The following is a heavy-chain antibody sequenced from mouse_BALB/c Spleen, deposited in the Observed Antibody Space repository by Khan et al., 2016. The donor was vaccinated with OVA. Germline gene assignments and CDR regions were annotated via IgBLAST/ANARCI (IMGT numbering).Heavy chain of an antibody. CDR3: ARGGSSDPAWITY. CDR2: IRYDGNT. Sequence: EVQLQESGPGLVKPSQSLSLTCSVTGYSITNGYFWNWIRQFPGNNLEWMVYIRYDGNTNYNTSLKNRIFITRDTSKNQFFLNLNSVTPEDTANYYCARGGSSDPAWITYWGRGTLVTVSA. D-gene: IGHD6-1*01. J-gene: IGHJ3*01. V-gene: IGHV3-6*02. CDR1: GYSITNGYF.